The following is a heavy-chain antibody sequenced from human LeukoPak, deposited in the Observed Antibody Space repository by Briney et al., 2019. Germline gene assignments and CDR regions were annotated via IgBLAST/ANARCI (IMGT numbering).Heavy chain of an antibody. D-gene: IGHD5-12*01. CDR2: IYYSGST. Sequence: SETLSPTCTVSGGSISSYYWSWIRQPPGKGLEWIGYIYYSGSTSYNPSLKSRVTISVDTSKNQFSLKLSSVTAADTAVYYCASGYGKFDYWGQGTLVTVSS. J-gene: IGHJ4*02. CDR3: ASGYGKFDY. V-gene: IGHV4-59*01. CDR1: GGSISSYY.